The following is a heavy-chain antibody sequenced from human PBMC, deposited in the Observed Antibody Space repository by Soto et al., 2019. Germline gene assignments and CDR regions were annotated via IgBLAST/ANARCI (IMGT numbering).Heavy chain of an antibody. CDR2: MNPNSGNT. CDR1: GYTFTSYD. V-gene: IGHV1-8*01. Sequence: ASVKVSCTASGYTFTSYDINWVRQATGQGLEWMGWMNPNSGNTGYAQKFQGRVTMTRNTSISTAYMELSSLRSEDTAVYYCARVWYQLPRIYYYYYGMDVWGQGTTVTVSS. CDR3: ARVWYQLPRIYYYYYGMDV. J-gene: IGHJ6*02. D-gene: IGHD2-2*01.